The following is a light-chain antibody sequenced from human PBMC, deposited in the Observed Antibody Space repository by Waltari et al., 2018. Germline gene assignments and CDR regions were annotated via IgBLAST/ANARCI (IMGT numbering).Light chain of an antibody. CDR3: QQYYSTPWT. CDR1: QSVLYSSNKKNH. Sequence: DIVMTQSPDSLAVSLGERATIHCMTSQSVLYSSNKKNHLAWYQQKPGQPPKLLIHWASTRASGVPDRFSGSGSGTDFTLTISSLQAEDVAVYYCQQYYSTPWTFGQGTKVEIK. CDR2: WAS. J-gene: IGKJ1*01. V-gene: IGKV4-1*01.